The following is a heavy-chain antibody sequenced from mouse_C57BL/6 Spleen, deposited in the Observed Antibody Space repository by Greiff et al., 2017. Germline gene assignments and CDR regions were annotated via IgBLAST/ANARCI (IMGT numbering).Heavy chain of an antibody. CDR2: IRNKANGYTT. Sequence: EVKLMESGGGLVQPGGSLSLSCAASGFTFTDYYMSWVRQPPGKALEWLGFIRNKANGYTTEYSASVKGRFTISRDNSQSILYLQMNALRAEDSATYYCARYRKGGTEFAYWGQGTLVTVSA. J-gene: IGHJ3*01. V-gene: IGHV7-3*01. CDR1: GFTFTDYY. CDR3: ARYRKGGTEFAY. D-gene: IGHD4-1*01.